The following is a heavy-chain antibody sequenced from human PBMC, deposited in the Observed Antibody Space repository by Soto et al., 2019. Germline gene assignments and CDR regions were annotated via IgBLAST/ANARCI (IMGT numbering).Heavy chain of an antibody. CDR3: AREGHSSSSGGWFDP. D-gene: IGHD6-6*01. V-gene: IGHV1-69*01. Sequence: QHYTGQGLEWMGGIIPIFGTANYAQKFQGRVTITADESTSTAYMELSSLRSEDTAVYFCAREGHSSSSGGWFDPWGQRPLVTVSS. J-gene: IGHJ5*02. CDR2: IIPIFGTA.